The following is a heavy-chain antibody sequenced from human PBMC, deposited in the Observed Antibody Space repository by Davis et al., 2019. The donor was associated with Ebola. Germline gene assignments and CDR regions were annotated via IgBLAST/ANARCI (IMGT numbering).Heavy chain of an antibody. J-gene: IGHJ4*02. V-gene: IGHV1-18*04. CDR2: INPHNGNT. CDR1: GYTFTNYG. CDR3: ARGWDSSGWQN. Sequence: ASVKVSCKTSGYTFTNYGITWVRQAPGQGLEWMGWINPHNGNTNYAQNVQGRVIMTSDTATTTAYMEVGSLRSDDSAVYYCARGWDSSGWQNWGQGTLVTVSS. D-gene: IGHD6-19*01.